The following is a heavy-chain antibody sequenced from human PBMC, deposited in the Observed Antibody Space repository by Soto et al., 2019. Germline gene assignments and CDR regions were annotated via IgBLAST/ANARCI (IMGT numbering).Heavy chain of an antibody. J-gene: IGHJ6*02. CDR3: AKGGVWSLDV. CDR2: ISWNSGSI. CDR1: GFTFDDYA. D-gene: IGHD3-10*01. V-gene: IGHV3-9*01. Sequence: EVQVVESGGGLVQPGRSLRLSCAASGFTFDDYAMHWVRQAPGKGLEWVSGISWNSGSIGYADSVKGQFTISRDNAKNSLYLQMNSLRPDDTALYYCAKGGVWSLDVWGQGTTVTVSS.